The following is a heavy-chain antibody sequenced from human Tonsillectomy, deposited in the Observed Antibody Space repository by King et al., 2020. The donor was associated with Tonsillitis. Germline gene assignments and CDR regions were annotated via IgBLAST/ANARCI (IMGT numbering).Heavy chain of an antibody. D-gene: IGHD3-9*01. CDR2: ISAYNGNT. CDR3: ARDSESDYDILPGYHLDAFDI. J-gene: IGHJ3*02. V-gene: IGHV1-18*01. CDR1: GYTFTSYG. Sequence: VQLVESGAEVKKPGASVKVSCRASGYTFTSYGISWVRQATGQGLEWMGWISAYNGNTNYGQKLQGSDTMTTDTSTSTAYMELRSLRSDDTAVYYCARDSESDYDILPGYHLDAFDIWGQGTMVTVSS.